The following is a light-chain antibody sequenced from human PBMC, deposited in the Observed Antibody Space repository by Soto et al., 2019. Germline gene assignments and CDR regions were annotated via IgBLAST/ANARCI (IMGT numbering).Light chain of an antibody. CDR2: GAS. CDR1: QSVSSSY. J-gene: IGKJ2*01. V-gene: IGKV3-20*01. CDR3: QQYGNPPPNA. Sequence: EIALTQSPGTLSLSPGERATLSWRASQSVSSSYLAWYQQKPGQAPRVLIHGASSRATGIPDRFSGSGSGTDFTLTISRLEPEDFAVYFCQQYGNPPPNAFGQGTKVEIK.